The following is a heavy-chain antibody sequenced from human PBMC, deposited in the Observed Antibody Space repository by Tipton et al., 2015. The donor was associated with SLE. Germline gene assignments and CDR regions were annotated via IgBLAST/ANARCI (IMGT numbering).Heavy chain of an antibody. J-gene: IGHJ4*01. CDR3: AGAPLGSITGFDF. CDR1: GGSFSDYY. V-gene: IGHV4-34*01. Sequence: TLSLTCAVYGGSFSDYYWSWIRQPPGKGLEWIGEINHSGSTTYNPSLKSRVTISVDTSKNQFSLKMTSMTAADTAVYYCAGAPLGSITGFDFWGHGTLVTVSS. CDR2: INHSGST. D-gene: IGHD5-24*01.